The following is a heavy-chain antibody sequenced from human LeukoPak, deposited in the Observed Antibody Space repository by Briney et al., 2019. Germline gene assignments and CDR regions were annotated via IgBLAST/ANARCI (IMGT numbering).Heavy chain of an antibody. J-gene: IGHJ4*02. D-gene: IGHD3-22*01. CDR2: VYHSGST. V-gene: IGHV4-38-2*01. CDR1: NYSITNGDY. CDR3: ARYRGYGFDY. Sequence: SETLSLTCGVSNYSITNGDYWAWIRQPLGKALEWIGGVYHSGSTYYNPSLKSRVTMSIDTSKNQFSLRLTSVTAADTAVYYCARYRGYGFDYWGQGTLVTVSS.